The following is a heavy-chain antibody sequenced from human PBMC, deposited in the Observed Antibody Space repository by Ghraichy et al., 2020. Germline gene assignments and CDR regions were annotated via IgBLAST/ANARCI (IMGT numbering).Heavy chain of an antibody. CDR2: ISYDGSNK. Sequence: GGSLRLSCAASGFTFSSYAMHWVRQAPGKRLEWVAVISYDGSNKYYADSVKGRFTISRDNSKNTLYLQMNSLRAEDTAVYYCARDPSPLSGGSCYSCAFDIWGQGTMVTVSS. V-gene: IGHV3-30-3*01. CDR1: GFTFSSYA. CDR3: ARDPSPLSGGSCYSCAFDI. D-gene: IGHD2-15*01. J-gene: IGHJ3*02.